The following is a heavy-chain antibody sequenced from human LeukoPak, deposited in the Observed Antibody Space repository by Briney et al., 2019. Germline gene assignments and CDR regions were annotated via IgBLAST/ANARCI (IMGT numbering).Heavy chain of an antibody. V-gene: IGHV5-51*01. CDR1: GYSFTGYW. Sequence: GESLKISCKASGYSFTGYWIGWVRQMPGKGLEWMGILYPGDSDTRYSPSSQGQVTITADKSITTAYLQWSSLKASDTAIYFCARHSLSGTPGPLDYWGQGALVTVSS. D-gene: IGHD1-20*01. J-gene: IGHJ4*02. CDR3: ARHSLSGTPGPLDY. CDR2: LYPGDSDT.